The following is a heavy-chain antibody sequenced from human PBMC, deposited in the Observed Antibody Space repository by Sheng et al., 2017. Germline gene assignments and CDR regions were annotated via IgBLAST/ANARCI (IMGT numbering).Heavy chain of an antibody. D-gene: IGHD6-19*01. CDR1: GYSISSGYY. CDR3: ARGQWLTYYFDY. J-gene: IGHJ4*02. CDR2: IYHSGST. V-gene: IGHV4-38-2*01. Sequence: QVQLQESGPGLVKPSETLSPTCAVSGYSISSGYYWGWIRQPPGKGLEWIGSIYHSGSTYYNPSLKSRVTISVDTSKNQFSLKLSSVTAADTAVYYCARGQWLTYYFDYWGQGTLVTVSS.